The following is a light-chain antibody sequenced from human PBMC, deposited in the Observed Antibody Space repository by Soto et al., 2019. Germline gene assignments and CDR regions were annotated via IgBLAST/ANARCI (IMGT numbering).Light chain of an antibody. CDR1: TSNVGSNL. V-gene: IGLV1-47*02. Sequence: QSVLAQPPSASGTPGQRVTISCSGSTSNVGSNLASWYQQLPGSAPKLLIYNDYERPSGVPDRFSGAKSGTSASLGISGLLSEDEADYFCAVWYDSLSGVVFGGGTKLTVL. CDR2: NDY. CDR3: AVWYDSLSGVV. J-gene: IGLJ2*01.